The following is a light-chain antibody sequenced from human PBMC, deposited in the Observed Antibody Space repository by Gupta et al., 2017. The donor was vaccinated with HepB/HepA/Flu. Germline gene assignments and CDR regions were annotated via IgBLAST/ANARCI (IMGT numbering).Light chain of an antibody. V-gene: IGKV3-15*01. CDR1: QSVTTN. CDR2: GAS. Sequence: EVVMTQSPATLSVSPGDGATLSCRASQSVTTNLAWYQQKPDQAPRLLIHGASTRASDIPARFSGSGSGTDFTLTISNRQPEDYAIYYCQQYNNWPPWTFGQGTKVEIK. CDR3: QQYNNWPPWT. J-gene: IGKJ1*01.